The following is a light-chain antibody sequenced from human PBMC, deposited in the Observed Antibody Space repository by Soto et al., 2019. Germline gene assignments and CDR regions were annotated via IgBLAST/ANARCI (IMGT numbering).Light chain of an antibody. V-gene: IGKV1-39*01. Sequence: DIQMTQSPSSLSASVGDRVTLTCRASQSILNYLNWYQLKPGKAPKLLIFAASSLQGGVPSRFSGSGSGTHFTLTISSLQPEDFATYYCQHSYNTPFTFGPGTRVDIK. CDR3: QHSYNTPFT. J-gene: IGKJ3*01. CDR1: QSILNY. CDR2: AAS.